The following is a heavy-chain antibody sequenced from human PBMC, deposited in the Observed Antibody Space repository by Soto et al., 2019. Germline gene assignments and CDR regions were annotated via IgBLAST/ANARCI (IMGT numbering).Heavy chain of an antibody. CDR1: GYTFTSYA. Sequence: GASVKVSCKASGYTFTSYAMHWVRQAPGQRLEWMGWINAGNGNTKYSQKFQGRVTITRDTSASTAYMELSSLRSEDTAVYYCARDRVAVAGTDYWGQGTLVTVSS. CDR2: INAGNGNT. J-gene: IGHJ4*02. V-gene: IGHV1-3*01. CDR3: ARDRVAVAGTDY. D-gene: IGHD6-19*01.